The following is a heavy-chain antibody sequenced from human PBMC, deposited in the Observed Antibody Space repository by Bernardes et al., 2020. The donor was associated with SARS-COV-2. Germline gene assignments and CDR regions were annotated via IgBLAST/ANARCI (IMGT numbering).Heavy chain of an antibody. CDR2: ISGSGGST. CDR1: GFTFSSYA. Sequence: GSLRLSCAASGFTFSSYAMSWVRQAPGKGLEWVSAISGSGGSTYYADSVKGRFTISRDNSKNTLYLQMNSLRAEDTAVYYCAKDAGLGYCSGGSCYHIDYWGQGTLVTVSS. V-gene: IGHV3-23*01. CDR3: AKDAGLGYCSGGSCYHIDY. J-gene: IGHJ4*02. D-gene: IGHD2-15*01.